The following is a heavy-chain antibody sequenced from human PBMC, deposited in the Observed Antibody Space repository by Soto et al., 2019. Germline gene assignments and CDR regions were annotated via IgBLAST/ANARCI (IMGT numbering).Heavy chain of an antibody. CDR1: GFTFSSYA. Sequence: GGSLRLSCAASGFTFSSYAMSWVRQAPGKGLEWVSAISGSGGSTYYADSVKGRFTISRDNSKNTLYLQMNSLRAEDTAVYYCVKETGLRFLEWLLFYYFDYWGQGTLVTVSS. CDR2: ISGSGGST. V-gene: IGHV3-23*01. D-gene: IGHD3-3*01. J-gene: IGHJ4*02. CDR3: VKETGLRFLEWLLFYYFDY.